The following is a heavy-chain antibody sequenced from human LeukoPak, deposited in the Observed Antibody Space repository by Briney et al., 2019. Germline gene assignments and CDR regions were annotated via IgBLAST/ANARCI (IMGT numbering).Heavy chain of an antibody. CDR3: ARWSADIAAAAPDY. D-gene: IGHD6-13*01. J-gene: IGHJ4*02. CDR1: GGSISSGGYY. V-gene: IGHV4-30-2*01. Sequence: SETLSLTCTVSGGSISSGGYYWSWIRQPPGRGLAWIGYIYHSGSTYYNPSLKSRVTISVDRSKNQFSLKLSSVTAADTAVYYCARWSADIAAAAPDYWGQGTLVTVSS. CDR2: IYHSGST.